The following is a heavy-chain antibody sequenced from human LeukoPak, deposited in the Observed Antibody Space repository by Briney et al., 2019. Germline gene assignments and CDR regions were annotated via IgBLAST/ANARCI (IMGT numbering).Heavy chain of an antibody. J-gene: IGHJ4*02. Sequence: SETLSLTCAVYGGSFSGYYWSWIRQPPGKGLEWIGEINHSGSTNYNPSLKSRVTISVDTSKNQFSLKLSSVTAADTAVYYCASSPAYYYGSSGYYGYWGQGTLVTVSS. CDR1: GGSFSGYY. CDR2: INHSGST. V-gene: IGHV4-34*01. CDR3: ASSPAYYYGSSGYYGY. D-gene: IGHD3-22*01.